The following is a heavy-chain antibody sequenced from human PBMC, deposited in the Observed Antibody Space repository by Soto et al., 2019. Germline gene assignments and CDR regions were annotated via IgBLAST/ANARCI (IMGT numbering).Heavy chain of an antibody. Sequence: EVQLLESGGGLVQPGGSLRLSCAASRFTFSNYAMSWVRQAPGKGLEWVSVISGSGGSTYYADSVKGRFTVSRDSSKTTLYLQMNSLRAEDTAVYYCAREDPYYYYMDVWGKGTTVTVSS. D-gene: IGHD3-16*01. CDR2: ISGSGGST. CDR3: AREDPYYYYMDV. CDR1: RFTFSNYA. V-gene: IGHV3-23*01. J-gene: IGHJ6*03.